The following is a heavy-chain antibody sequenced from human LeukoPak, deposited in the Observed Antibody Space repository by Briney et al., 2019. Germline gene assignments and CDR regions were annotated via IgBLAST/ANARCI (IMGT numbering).Heavy chain of an antibody. CDR1: GFTLSTYA. Sequence: GSLRLSCAASGFTLSTYAMSWVRQTPGKGLEWIGSIYYSGSTYYNPSLKSRVTVSVDTSKNQFSLKLSSVTAADTAVYYCAREWTIFGVVKNWFDPWGQGTLVTVSS. CDR2: IYYSGST. D-gene: IGHD3-3*01. V-gene: IGHV4-39*07. CDR3: AREWTIFGVVKNWFDP. J-gene: IGHJ5*02.